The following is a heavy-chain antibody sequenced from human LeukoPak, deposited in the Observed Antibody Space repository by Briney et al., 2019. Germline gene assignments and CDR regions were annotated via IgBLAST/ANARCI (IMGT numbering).Heavy chain of an antibody. CDR3: AKVYSSGWYDFDS. J-gene: IGHJ4*02. Sequence: LRGCLRLSSAPSRFTPIKFAMSSVRDAPGKGVCWVSTISGNGHNTYNADSVKGRFTISRDTSKNTLYLQMNSLRADDTAVYYCAKVYSSGWYDFDSWGQGTLVTVAS. V-gene: IGHV3-23*01. CDR1: RFTPIKFA. CDR2: ISGNGHNT. D-gene: IGHD6-19*01.